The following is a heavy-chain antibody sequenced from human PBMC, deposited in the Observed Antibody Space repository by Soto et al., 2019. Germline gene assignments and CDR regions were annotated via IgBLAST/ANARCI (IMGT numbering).Heavy chain of an antibody. CDR1: GGPSISYA. J-gene: IGHJ5*02. CDR3: PRDPPCGADCYAGWFDP. V-gene: IGHV1-69*01. D-gene: IGHD2-21*02. CDR2: IIPIFGTA. Sequence: VKVSCHTSGGPSISYAISWVRQSSGRGLEWMGGIIPIFGTANYAQKFQGRVTITADESTSTAYMELSSLRSEDTAVYYCPRDPPCGADCYAGWFDPCGQGTLVTVS.